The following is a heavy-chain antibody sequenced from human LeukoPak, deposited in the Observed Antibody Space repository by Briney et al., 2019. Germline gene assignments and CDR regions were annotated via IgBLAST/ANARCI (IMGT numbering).Heavy chain of an antibody. J-gene: IGHJ4*02. V-gene: IGHV1-69*04. CDR1: GGTFSSYA. CDR2: IIPIFGIA. Sequence: SVKVSCKASGGTFSSYAISWVRQAPGQGLEWMGRIIPIFGIANYAQKSQGRVTITADKSTSTAYMELSSLRSEDTAVYYCARDYSRYGDYVSFDYWGQGTPVTVSS. D-gene: IGHD4-17*01. CDR3: ARDYSRYGDYVSFDY.